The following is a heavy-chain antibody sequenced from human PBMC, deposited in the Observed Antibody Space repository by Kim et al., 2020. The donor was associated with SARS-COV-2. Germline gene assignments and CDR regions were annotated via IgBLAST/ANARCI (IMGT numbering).Heavy chain of an antibody. D-gene: IGHD3-3*02. CDR1: GFTIGSFW. CDR2: VKSDENRA. Sequence: GGSLRLSCAASGFTIGSFWMHWVRQVPGKGLEWLSRVKSDENRADYADSVKGRFTISTDSAKNTLVLQMNSLRAEDTAVYYCARDGIFGVAPPNDGFDIWGQGTMVTVSS. V-gene: IGHV3-74*01. CDR3: ARDGIFGVAPPNDGFDI. J-gene: IGHJ3*02.